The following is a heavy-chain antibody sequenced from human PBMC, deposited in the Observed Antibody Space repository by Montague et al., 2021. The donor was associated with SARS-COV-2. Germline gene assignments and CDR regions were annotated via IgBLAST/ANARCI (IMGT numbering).Heavy chain of an antibody. J-gene: IGHJ3*01. V-gene: IGHV4-34*01. Sequence: SETLSLTCAVYGGSFSVYYWSWLRQSQRSGLEGIAEVNQSGTANYNPSLKSRVSIPVDTSKNQFTLKLTSVTAADTAMYYCAKEREVVRAARTLVAFDLWGQGTMATVSS. D-gene: IGHD2-2*01. CDR2: VNQSGTA. CDR3: AKEREVVRAARTLVAFDL. CDR1: GGSFSVYY.